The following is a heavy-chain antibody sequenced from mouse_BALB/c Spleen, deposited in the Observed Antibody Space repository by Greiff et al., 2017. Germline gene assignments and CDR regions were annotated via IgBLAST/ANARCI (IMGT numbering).Heavy chain of an antibody. J-gene: IGHJ4*01. CDR3: ARMITTDYAMDY. CDR2: IDPANGNT. Sequence: DVQLQESGAELVKPGASVKLSCTASGFNIKDTYMHWVKQRPEQGLEWIGRIDPANGNTKYDPKFQGKATITAHTSSNTAYLQLSSLTSEDTAVYYCARMITTDYAMDYWGQGTSVTVSS. D-gene: IGHD2-4*01. V-gene: IGHV14-3*02. CDR1: GFNIKDTY.